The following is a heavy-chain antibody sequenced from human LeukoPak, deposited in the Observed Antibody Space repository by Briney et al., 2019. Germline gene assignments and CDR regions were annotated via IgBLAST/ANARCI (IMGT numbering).Heavy chain of an antibody. J-gene: IGHJ4*02. V-gene: IGHV4-34*01. CDR1: GGSFSGYY. CDR3: AREDSSGYFDY. D-gene: IGHD3-22*01. Sequence: PSETLSLTCAVYGGSFSGYYWSWIRQPPGKGLEWIGETNHSGSTNYNPSLKSRVTISVDTSKNQFSLKLSSVTAADTAVYYCAREDSSGYFDYWGQGTLVTVSS. CDR2: TNHSGST.